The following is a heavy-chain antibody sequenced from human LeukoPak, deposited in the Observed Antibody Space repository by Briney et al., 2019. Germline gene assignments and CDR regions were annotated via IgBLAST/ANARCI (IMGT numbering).Heavy chain of an antibody. V-gene: IGHV3-11*04. CDR1: GFTFSDYY. CDR2: ISSSGSTI. Sequence: GGSLRLSCAASGFTFSDYYMSWIRQAPGKGLEWVSYISSSGSTIYYADSVKGRFTISRDNAKNSLYLHMNSLRAEDTAVYCCAKDYLGCSRTSCTTLYGMDVWGQGTTVTVSS. D-gene: IGHD2-2*01. J-gene: IGHJ6*02. CDR3: AKDYLGCSRTSCTTLYGMDV.